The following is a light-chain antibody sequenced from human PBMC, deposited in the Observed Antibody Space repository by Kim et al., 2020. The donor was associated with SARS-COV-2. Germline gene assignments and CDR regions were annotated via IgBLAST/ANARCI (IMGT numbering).Light chain of an antibody. J-gene: IGLJ1*01. Sequence: GPSIAISCTGSSSDVGGYNSVSWYQQHPGKAPKLMIYGVTKRPSGVSNRFSGSKSGDTASLTISGLQAEDEADYYCTSYTRSITYVFGTGTKVTVL. CDR3: TSYTRSITYV. CDR1: SSDVGGYNS. CDR2: GVT. V-gene: IGLV2-14*03.